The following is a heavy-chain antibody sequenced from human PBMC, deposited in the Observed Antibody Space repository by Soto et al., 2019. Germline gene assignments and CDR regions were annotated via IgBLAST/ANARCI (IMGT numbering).Heavy chain of an antibody. D-gene: IGHD6-13*01. J-gene: IGHJ6*04. CDR3: ARSSSSSWSYYYYYYYVMDF. V-gene: IGHV4-59*11. CDR1: GGYIRSHY. Sequence: SETLSLTCTVSGGYIRSHYWSWLRPQPGKGLEWIGYIYYSGSTNYNPSPKSRVTISVDTSKTQFSLKLSSVTAADTAVYYCARSSSSSWSYYYYYYYVMDFWGKGTTVTVS. CDR2: IYYSGST.